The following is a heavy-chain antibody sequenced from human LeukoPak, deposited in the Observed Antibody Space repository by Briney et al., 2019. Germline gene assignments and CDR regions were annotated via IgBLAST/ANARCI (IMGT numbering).Heavy chain of an antibody. CDR2: IKQDGSEK. V-gene: IGHV3-7*01. CDR3: ARDNYYGSGSYPPLDY. CDR1: GFTFSSYW. D-gene: IGHD3-10*01. J-gene: IGHJ4*02. Sequence: GGSQRLSCAASGFTFSSYWMSWVRQAPGKGLEWVANIKQDGSEKYYVDSVKGRFTISRDNAKNSLYLQMNSLRGEDTAVYYCARDNYYGSGSYPPLDYWGQGTLVTVSS.